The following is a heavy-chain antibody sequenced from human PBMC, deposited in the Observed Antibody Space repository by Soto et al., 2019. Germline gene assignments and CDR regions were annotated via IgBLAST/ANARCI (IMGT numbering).Heavy chain of an antibody. D-gene: IGHD2-15*01. V-gene: IGHV3-33*01. CDR3: ARPYCSGGSCYNWFDP. CDR2: IWSDGGNK. J-gene: IGHJ5*02. Sequence: GGSLRLSCAASGFSFSSSGMHWVRQAPDKGLEWVALIWSDGGNKYSAESVEGRFTISRDNSKNTLYLQMNSLRAEDTAIYYCARPYCSGGSCYNWFDPWGQGTLVTVSS. CDR1: GFSFSSSG.